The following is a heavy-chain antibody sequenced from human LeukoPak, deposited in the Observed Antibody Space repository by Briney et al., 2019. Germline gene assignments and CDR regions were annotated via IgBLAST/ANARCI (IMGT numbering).Heavy chain of an antibody. CDR3: ARDDGVGADYAFDI. V-gene: IGHV3-66*01. CDR2: IYSSGST. CDR1: GFTVSSNY. J-gene: IGHJ3*02. Sequence: GGSLRLSCAASGFTVSSNYMSWVRQAPGKGLEWVSVIYSSGSTYYADSVKGRFTISRDNSKNTLYLQMNSLRAEDTAVYYCARDDGVGADYAFDIWGQGTMVTVSS. D-gene: IGHD1-26*01.